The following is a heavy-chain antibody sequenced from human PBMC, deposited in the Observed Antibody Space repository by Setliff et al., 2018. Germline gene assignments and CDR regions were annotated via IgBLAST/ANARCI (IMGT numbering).Heavy chain of an antibody. J-gene: IGHJ4*02. Sequence: PGGSLRLSCAASGFTFSAHYMDWLRQAPGKGLEWVGRIRNKDNSYTTEYAASVKGRFTISRDDSKSIAYLQMNSLKTEDTAVYYCTRDRMAEYSSSWYGDYWGQGTLVTVSS. CDR3: TRDRMAEYSSSWYGDY. CDR1: GFTFSAHY. CDR2: IRNKDNSYTT. V-gene: IGHV3-72*01. D-gene: IGHD6-13*01.